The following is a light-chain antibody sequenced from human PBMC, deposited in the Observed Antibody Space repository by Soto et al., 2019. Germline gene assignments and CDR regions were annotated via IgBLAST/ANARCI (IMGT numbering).Light chain of an antibody. Sequence: IMLRHSPGTLPLYGGERGTLFWRASQSVSSNLAWYKQKPGQPPRLLIYDASTRATGIPARFSGSGSGTDFTLTISSLEPEDFAVYYCQQRRKWPLTFGGGGKLDIK. CDR3: QQRRKWPLT. V-gene: IGKV3-11*01. CDR2: DAS. CDR1: QSVSSN. J-gene: IGKJ4*01.